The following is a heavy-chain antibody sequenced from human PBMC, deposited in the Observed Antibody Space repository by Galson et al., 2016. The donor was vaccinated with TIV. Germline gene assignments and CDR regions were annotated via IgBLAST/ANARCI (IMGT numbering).Heavy chain of an antibody. V-gene: IGHV1-69*13. CDR3: ASPQCTGRFPAQVAFDI. J-gene: IGHJ3*02. CDR2: IIPFFGTA. CDR1: GGTFSSYA. Sequence: SVKVSCKASGGTFSSYAISWVRQAPGQGLEWMGGIIPFFGTANFARKFQGRVTITANASTNTAYLELNSLKSEDTAVYYCASPQCTGRFPAQVAFDIWGQGTTVTVSS. D-gene: IGHD2-8*02.